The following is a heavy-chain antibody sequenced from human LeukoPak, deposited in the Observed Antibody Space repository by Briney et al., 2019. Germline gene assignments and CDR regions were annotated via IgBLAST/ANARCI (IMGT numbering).Heavy chain of an antibody. Sequence: PGGSLRLSCAASGFIVSHKYMAWVRQAPGKGLEWLSIIYTGGNTVSAESVKGRFIISRDNSRNTVHLQMNSLRDDDTAVYYCARGQIDLLRNYFASWGPGTLVAVSS. CDR2: IYTGGNT. D-gene: IGHD3-22*01. J-gene: IGHJ4*02. CDR1: GFIVSHKY. V-gene: IGHV3-66*01. CDR3: ARGQIDLLRNYFAS.